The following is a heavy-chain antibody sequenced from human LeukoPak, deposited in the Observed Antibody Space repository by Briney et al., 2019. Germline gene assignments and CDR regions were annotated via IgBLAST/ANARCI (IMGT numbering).Heavy chain of an antibody. V-gene: IGHV1-2*02. CDR3: ARDLRIQLWAGVGY. CDR2: INPNSGGT. CDR1: GYTFTSYD. D-gene: IGHD5-18*01. J-gene: IGHJ4*02. Sequence: VASVKVSCKASGYTFTSYDINWVRQATGQGLEWMGWINPNSGGTNYAQKFQGRVTMTRDTSISTAYMELSRLRSDDTAVYYCARDLRIQLWAGVGYWGQGTLVTVSS.